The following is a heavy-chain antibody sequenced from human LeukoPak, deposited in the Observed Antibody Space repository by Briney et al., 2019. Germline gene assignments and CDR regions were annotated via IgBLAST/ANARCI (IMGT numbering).Heavy chain of an antibody. CDR2: TDDNGST. CDR1: TGSVISGTYY. CDR3: ARAPHVTMIRVTPGAFDM. D-gene: IGHD3-22*01. Sequence: SETLSLTCTVSTGSVISGTYYWCCSRPPRGKGLGVIWYTDDNGSTNYDPSLKSRVTISVGTSKKRFSLKLSSVTATDTAMSYCARAPHVTMIRVTPGAFDMWGQGTMVTVSS. J-gene: IGHJ3*02. V-gene: IGHV4-61*01.